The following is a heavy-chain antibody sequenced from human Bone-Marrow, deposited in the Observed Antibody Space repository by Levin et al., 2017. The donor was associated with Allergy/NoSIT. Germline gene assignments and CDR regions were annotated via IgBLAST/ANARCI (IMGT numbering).Heavy chain of an antibody. CDR2: FDPEDGET. CDR3: ATGLRQQQLVRDFDY. D-gene: IGHD6-13*01. V-gene: IGHV1-24*01. J-gene: IGHJ4*02. Sequence: ASVKVSCKVSGYTLTELSMHWVRQAPGKGLEWMGGFDPEDGETIYAQKFQGRVTMTEDTSTDTAYMELSSLRSEDTAVYYCATGLRQQQLVRDFDYWGQGTLVTVSS. CDR1: GYTLTELS.